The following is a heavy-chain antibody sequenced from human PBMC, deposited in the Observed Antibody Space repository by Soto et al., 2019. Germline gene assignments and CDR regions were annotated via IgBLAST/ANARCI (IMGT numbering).Heavy chain of an antibody. J-gene: IGHJ4*02. Sequence: GSLRLSCAASGFTFSPSPMSWVRQAPGKGLEWVSAISGSAANTYYADSVKGRFTISRDNSKDTLYLQMNSLRAEDTAVYYCAKHLRYTSSWNYLDYWGQGTQVTVSS. CDR3: AKHLRYTSSWNYLDY. D-gene: IGHD6-13*01. V-gene: IGHV3-23*01. CDR2: ISGSAANT. CDR1: GFTFSPSP.